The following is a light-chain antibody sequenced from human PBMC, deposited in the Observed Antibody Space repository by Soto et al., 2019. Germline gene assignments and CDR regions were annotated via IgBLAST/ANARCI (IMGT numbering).Light chain of an antibody. CDR3: GQCVSSPPRT. CDR1: QSVGSTF. V-gene: IGKV3-20*01. CDR2: GVS. Sequence: DIVLTQSPGTLSLSPGERATLSCRASQSVGSTFLAWYQQKPGQAPRLLIYGVSTRATGIPDRFSGSWSGTDFTLSISRLEPEDFAVYYCGQCVSSPPRTFGQGTKVEIK. J-gene: IGKJ1*01.